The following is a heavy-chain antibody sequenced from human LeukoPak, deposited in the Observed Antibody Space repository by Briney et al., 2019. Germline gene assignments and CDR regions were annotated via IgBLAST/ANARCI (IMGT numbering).Heavy chain of an antibody. CDR1: GYTFTSYD. CDR3: ARGASGTLYDAFDI. D-gene: IGHD1-26*01. J-gene: IGHJ3*02. V-gene: IGHV1-8*03. Sequence: GASVKVSCKASGYTFTSYDINWVRQATGQGLEWMGWMNPNSGNTGYAQKFQGRVTITRNTSISTAYMELSSLRSEDTAVYYCARGASGTLYDAFDIWGQGTMVTVSS. CDR2: MNPNSGNT.